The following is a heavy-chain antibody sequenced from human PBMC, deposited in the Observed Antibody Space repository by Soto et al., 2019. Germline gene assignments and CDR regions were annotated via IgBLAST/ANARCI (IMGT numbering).Heavy chain of an antibody. V-gene: IGHV3-30*18. CDR1: GFTFSSYG. Sequence: QVQLVESGGGVVQPGRSLRLSCAACGFTFSSYGMHWVRQAPGKGLEWVAVISYDGSNKYYADSVKGRFTISSDNSKTTLYLQMNILRAEDTAVYYCAKDRRVVAVAAAFDYWGQGTLVTVSS. J-gene: IGHJ4*02. CDR3: AKDRRVVAVAAAFDY. D-gene: IGHD6-19*01. CDR2: ISYDGSNK.